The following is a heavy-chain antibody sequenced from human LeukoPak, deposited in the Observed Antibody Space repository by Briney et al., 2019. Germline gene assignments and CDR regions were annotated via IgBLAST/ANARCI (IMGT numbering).Heavy chain of an antibody. J-gene: IGHJ6*04. CDR1: GFTFSSYW. V-gene: IGHV3-7*03. CDR3: AREDYYYYYGMDV. CDR2: IKQDGSEK. Sequence: AGSLRLSCAASGFTFSSYWMSWVRQAPGKGLEWVANIKQDGSEKYYVDSVKGRFTISRDNAKNSLYLQMNSLRAEDTAVYYCAREDYYYYYGMDVWGKGTTVTVSS.